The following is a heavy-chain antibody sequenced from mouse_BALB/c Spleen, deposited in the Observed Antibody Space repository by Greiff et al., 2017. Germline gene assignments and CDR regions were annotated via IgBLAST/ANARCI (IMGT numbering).Heavy chain of an antibody. CDR3: ARFGDYDDRFAY. J-gene: IGHJ3*01. CDR2: ISTYYGDA. V-gene: IGHV1S137*01. Sequence: QVHVKQSGAELVRPGVSVKISCKGSGYTFTDYAMHWVKQSHAKSLEWIGVISTYYGDASYNQKFKGKATMTVDKSSSTAYMELARLTSEDSAIYYCARFGDYDDRFAYWGQGTLVTVSA. CDR1: GYTFTDYA. D-gene: IGHD2-4*01.